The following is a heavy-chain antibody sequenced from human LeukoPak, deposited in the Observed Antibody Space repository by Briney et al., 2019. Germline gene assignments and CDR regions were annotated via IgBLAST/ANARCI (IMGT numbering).Heavy chain of an antibody. CDR2: IYYSGST. D-gene: IGHD6-13*01. Sequence: KSSETLSLTCTVSGGSITSYYWTWIRQPPGKGLEWIGYIYYSGSTNYNPSLKSRVTISVDTSKSQFSLKLTSVTAADTAVYYCARDRSSSSRYNWFDPWGQGTLVTVSS. V-gene: IGHV4-59*01. CDR3: ARDRSSSSRYNWFDP. J-gene: IGHJ5*02. CDR1: GGSITSYY.